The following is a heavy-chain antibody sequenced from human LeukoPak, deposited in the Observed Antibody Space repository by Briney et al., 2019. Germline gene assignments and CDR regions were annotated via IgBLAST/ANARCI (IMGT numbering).Heavy chain of an antibody. Sequence: GGSLRLSCAASGFTFSSYSMNWVRQAPGKGLEWVSYISSSSSTIYYADSVKGRFTISGDTAKNSLYLQMNSLRAEDTAVYYCAELGITMIGGVWGKGTTVTISS. D-gene: IGHD3-10*02. V-gene: IGHV3-48*01. CDR1: GFTFSSYS. CDR3: AELGITMIGGV. CDR2: ISSSSSTI. J-gene: IGHJ6*04.